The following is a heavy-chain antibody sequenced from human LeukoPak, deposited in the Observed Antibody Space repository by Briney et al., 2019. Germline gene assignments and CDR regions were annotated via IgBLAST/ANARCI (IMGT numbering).Heavy chain of an antibody. D-gene: IGHD6-19*01. CDR2: IYYSGST. J-gene: IGHJ4*02. CDR1: GGSISSRSYY. V-gene: IGHV4-39*07. Sequence: PSETLSLTCTVSGGSISSRSYYWGWIRQPPGKRLEWIGSIYYSGSTNYNPSLKSRVTISVDTSKNQFSLKLSSVTAADTAVYYCARGRGGGWSDYWGQGTLVTVSS. CDR3: ARGRGGGWSDY.